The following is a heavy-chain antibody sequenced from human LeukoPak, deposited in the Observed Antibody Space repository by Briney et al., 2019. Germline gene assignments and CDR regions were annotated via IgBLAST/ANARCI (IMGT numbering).Heavy chain of an antibody. CDR3: ARDPFFYGSGSFFDS. Sequence: PSETLSLTCTVSGYSISSGYYWGWIRQPPGKGLEWIGSIYHSGSTYYNPSLKSRVTISVDTSKNQFSLKLSSVTAADTAVYYCARDPFFYGSGSFFDSWGQGTLVTVSS. D-gene: IGHD3-10*01. J-gene: IGHJ4*02. V-gene: IGHV4-38-2*02. CDR2: IYHSGST. CDR1: GYSISSGYY.